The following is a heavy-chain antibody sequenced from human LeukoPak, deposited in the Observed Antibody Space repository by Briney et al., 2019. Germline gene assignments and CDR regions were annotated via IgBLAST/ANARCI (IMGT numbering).Heavy chain of an antibody. CDR3: ARVTSSRGAIDI. V-gene: IGHV3-74*03. D-gene: IGHD6-13*01. Sequence: PGGSLTLSCAASGFTFSSYWMYWVLQAPGKGLVWVSRINSDGTSTTYAEFVKGRFTISRDNAKNTLYLQMNSLRAEDTAMYYCARVTSSRGAIDIWGQGTMVTVSS. J-gene: IGHJ3*02. CDR1: GFTFSSYW. CDR2: INSDGTST.